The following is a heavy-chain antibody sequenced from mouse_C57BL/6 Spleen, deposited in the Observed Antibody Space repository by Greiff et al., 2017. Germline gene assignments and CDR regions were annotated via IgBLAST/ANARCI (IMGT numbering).Heavy chain of an antibody. Sequence: EVKLVESGGGLVQPGGSLSLSCAASGFTFTDYDMSWVRQPPGKALEWLGFIRNKANGYTTDYSASVKDRFTISRDNSQSILYLQMNALRAEASATYYCARYRGWYFDVWGTGTTVTVSS. CDR3: ARYRGWYFDV. CDR2: IRNKANGYTT. V-gene: IGHV7-3*01. J-gene: IGHJ1*03. CDR1: GFTFTDYD.